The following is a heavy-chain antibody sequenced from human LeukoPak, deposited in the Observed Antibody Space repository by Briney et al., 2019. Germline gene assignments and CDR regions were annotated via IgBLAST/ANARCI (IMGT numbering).Heavy chain of an antibody. J-gene: IGHJ3*02. V-gene: IGHV4-39*07. Sequence: GSLRLSCAASGFTFSSYSMNWVRQPPGKGLEWIGSIYYSGSTYYNPSLKSRVTISVDTSKNQFSLKLSSVTAADTAVYYCARFVLWFGELSSAFDIWGQGTMVTVSS. CDR2: IYYSGST. D-gene: IGHD3-10*01. CDR1: GFTFSSYS. CDR3: ARFVLWFGELSSAFDI.